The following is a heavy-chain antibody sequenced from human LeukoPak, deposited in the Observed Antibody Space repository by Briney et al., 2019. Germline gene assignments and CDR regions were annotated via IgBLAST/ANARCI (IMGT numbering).Heavy chain of an antibody. V-gene: IGHV3-30*18. CDR3: AKDPYGSGSYWIDY. J-gene: IGHJ4*02. D-gene: IGHD3-10*01. CDR2: ISCDGSNK. Sequence: PGRSLRLSCAASGFTFSSYGMNWVRQAPGKGLEGVAVISCDGSNKHYADSVKGRFTISRDNSKNTLYLQMNSLRAEDTAVYYCAKDPYGSGSYWIDYWGQGTLVTVSS. CDR1: GFTFSSYG.